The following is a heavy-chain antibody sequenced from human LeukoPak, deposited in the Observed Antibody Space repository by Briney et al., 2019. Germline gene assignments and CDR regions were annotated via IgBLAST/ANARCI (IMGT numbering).Heavy chain of an antibody. V-gene: IGHV3-66*01. Sequence: PGGSLRLSCAASGFTVSSNYMSWVRQAPGKGLEWLSVMYSGGSTYYVDSVKGRFTTSRGNSKNTLYLQMNSLRAEDTAVYYCARDCYTTGCDWGQGTLVTVSS. CDR2: MYSGGST. CDR1: GFTVSSNY. J-gene: IGHJ4*02. D-gene: IGHD2-2*02. CDR3: ARDCYTTGCD.